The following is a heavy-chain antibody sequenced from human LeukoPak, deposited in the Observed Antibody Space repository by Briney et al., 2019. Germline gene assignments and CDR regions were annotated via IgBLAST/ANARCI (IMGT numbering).Heavy chain of an antibody. CDR1: GFTVSSNY. V-gene: IGHV3-66*01. CDR3: ARGAPVGATIVDY. J-gene: IGHJ4*02. CDR2: IYSGGRT. D-gene: IGHD1-26*01. Sequence: PGGSLRLSCAASGFTVSSNYMIWVRQAPGKGLEWVSVIYSGGRTHYADSVKGRFTISRDNSKHTLLLQMNSLRAEDTAVYYCARGAPVGATIVDYWGQGTLVTVSS.